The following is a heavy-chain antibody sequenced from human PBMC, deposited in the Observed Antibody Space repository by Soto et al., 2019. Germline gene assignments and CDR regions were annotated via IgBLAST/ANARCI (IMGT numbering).Heavy chain of an antibody. J-gene: IGHJ4*02. D-gene: IGHD6-6*01. Sequence: QVQLVQSGAEVKKPGASVKVSCKASGYTFTGHYMYWVRQAPGQGLEWMGWINPDNGGTSYAQKFQGRVTMTTDTSINTAYMELSRLRSDDTAVYYCAREVGKVGYSSSSCDHWGQGSLVTVST. CDR1: GYTFTGHY. V-gene: IGHV1-2*02. CDR2: INPDNGGT. CDR3: AREVGKVGYSSSSCDH.